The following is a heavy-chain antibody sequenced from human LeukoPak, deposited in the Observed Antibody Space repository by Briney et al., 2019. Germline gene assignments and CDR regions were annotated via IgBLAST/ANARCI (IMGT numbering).Heavy chain of an antibody. V-gene: IGHV4-59*01. Sequence: PSETLSLTCTVSSGSMSGYYWSWIRQPPGKGLEWIAYVYVTGTTNYNPSLKTRATISMDTSENQLSLTLTSVTAADTAVYHCARVGSGGAWFDFWGQGTLVSVSS. CDR1: SGSMSGYY. CDR3: ARVGSGGAWFDF. J-gene: IGHJ4*02. D-gene: IGHD6-19*01. CDR2: VYVTGTT.